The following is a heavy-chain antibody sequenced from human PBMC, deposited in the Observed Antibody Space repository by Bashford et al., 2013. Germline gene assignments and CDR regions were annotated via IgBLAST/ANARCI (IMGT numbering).Heavy chain of an antibody. D-gene: IGHD3-10*01. CDR1: GYIFTNYA. Sequence: VASVKVSCKASGYIFTNYAIHWVRQAPGQRLEWMGWINTGNGNTECSQKFQDRVTITRDTSASTAYMELSSLRSEDTAMYFCASRRRLLWEFGIYSAFDPWGQGTLVTGLL. CDR2: INTGNGNT. CDR3: ASRRRLLWEFGIYSAFDP. V-gene: IGHV1-3*04. J-gene: IGHJ5*02.